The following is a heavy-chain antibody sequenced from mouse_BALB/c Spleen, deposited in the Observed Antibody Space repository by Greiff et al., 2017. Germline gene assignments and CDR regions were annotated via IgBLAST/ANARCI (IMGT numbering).Heavy chain of an antibody. CDR2: IRNKANGYTT. D-gene: IGHD2-10*02. V-gene: IGHV7-3*02. J-gene: IGHJ1*01. CDR3: ARDSYGNYDV. CDR1: GFTFTDYY. Sequence: EVKVVESGGGLVQPGGSLRLSCATSGFTFTDYYMSWVRQPPGKALEWLGFIRNKANGYTTEYSASVKGRFTISRDNSQSILYLQMNTLRAEDSATYYCARDSYGNYDVWGAGTTVTVSS.